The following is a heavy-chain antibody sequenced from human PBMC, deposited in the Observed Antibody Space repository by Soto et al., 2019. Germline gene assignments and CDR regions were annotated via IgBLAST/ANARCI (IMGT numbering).Heavy chain of an antibody. J-gene: IGHJ4*02. V-gene: IGHV3-30*18. CDR2: ISYDGSNK. Sequence: QVQLVESGGGVVQPGRSLRLSCAASGFTFSSYGMHWVRQAPGKGLEWVAVISYDGSNKYYADSVKGRFTISRDNSKNPLYLQMNSLRAEDTAVYYCAKDKGIVGATPQYWGQGTLVTVSS. D-gene: IGHD1-26*01. CDR1: GFTFSSYG. CDR3: AKDKGIVGATPQY.